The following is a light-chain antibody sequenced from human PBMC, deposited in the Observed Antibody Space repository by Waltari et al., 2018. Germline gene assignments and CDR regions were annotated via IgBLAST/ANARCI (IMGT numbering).Light chain of an antibody. CDR3: QHRHNWPPEFT. CDR1: QRVYTD. Sequence: EVVLTQSPATLSLSPGDTATLSCRASQRVYTDLAWYQQTPGQPPRPLIYEGKYRATGIPARFSGSGSGTDFTLTISSLEPADFALYFCQHRHNWPPEFTFGGGTKVEI. V-gene: IGKV3-11*01. J-gene: IGKJ4*01. CDR2: EGK.